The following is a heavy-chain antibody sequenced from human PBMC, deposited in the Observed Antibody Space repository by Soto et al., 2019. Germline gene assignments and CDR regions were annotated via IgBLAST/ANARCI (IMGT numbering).Heavy chain of an antibody. CDR1: GGTFSSYA. Sequence: QVQLVQSGAEVKKPGSSVKVSCKASGGTFSSYAISWVRQAPGQGLEWMGGIIPIFGTANYAQKFQGRVTITADESTRTAYMALSILGSEDTAVYYCARVLRYFDWLSPEGAFDIWGQGTMVTVSS. J-gene: IGHJ3*02. CDR2: IIPIFGTA. D-gene: IGHD3-9*01. V-gene: IGHV1-69*01. CDR3: ARVLRYFDWLSPEGAFDI.